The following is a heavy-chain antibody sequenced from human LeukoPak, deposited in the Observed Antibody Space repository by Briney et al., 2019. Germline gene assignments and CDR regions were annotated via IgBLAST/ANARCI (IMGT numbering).Heavy chain of an antibody. Sequence: GGSLRLSCAASGFTFSDYYMSWIRQAPGKGLEWVSAISGSGGSTYYADSVKGRFTISRDNSKNTLYLQMNSLRAEDTAVYYCATPAAMVDDAFDIWGQGTMVTVSS. CDR1: GFTFSDYY. CDR3: ATPAAMVDDAFDI. J-gene: IGHJ3*02. CDR2: ISGSGGST. D-gene: IGHD2-2*01. V-gene: IGHV3-23*01.